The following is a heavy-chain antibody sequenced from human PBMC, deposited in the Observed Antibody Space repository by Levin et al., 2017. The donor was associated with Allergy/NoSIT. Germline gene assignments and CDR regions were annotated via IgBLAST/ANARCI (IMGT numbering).Heavy chain of an antibody. D-gene: IGHD6-6*01. Sequence: ASVKVSCKASGDTFTSYGISWVRQAPGQGLEWMGWISPYNGNTKYAQKVQGRVSMTTETSTSTAYMELRSLRSDDTAVYYCARGRMSIAARHVYFCGMDVWGQGTTVTVSS. CDR2: ISPYNGNT. V-gene: IGHV1-18*01. CDR3: ARGRMSIAARHVYFCGMDV. CDR1: GDTFTSYG. J-gene: IGHJ6*02.